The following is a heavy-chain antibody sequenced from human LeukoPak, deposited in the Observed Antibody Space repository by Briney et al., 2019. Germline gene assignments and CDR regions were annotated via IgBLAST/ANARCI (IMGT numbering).Heavy chain of an antibody. D-gene: IGHD5-12*01. Sequence: GGSLRLSCAASGFTFSSYWMSWVRQAPGKGLEWVANIKQDGSEKYYVDSVKGRFTISRDNAKNSLYLQMNSLRAEDTAVYYCARNSGYDFSRNFDYWGQGTLVTVSS. V-gene: IGHV3-7*01. CDR3: ARNSGYDFSRNFDY. CDR2: IKQDGSEK. J-gene: IGHJ4*02. CDR1: GFTFSSYW.